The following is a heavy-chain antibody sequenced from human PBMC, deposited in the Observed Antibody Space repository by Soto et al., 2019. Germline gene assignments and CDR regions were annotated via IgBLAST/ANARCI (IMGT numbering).Heavy chain of an antibody. CDR3: AKGVWSFDF. D-gene: IGHD2-21*01. V-gene: IGHV3-23*01. Sequence: GGSLRLSCTASGFTFSLFAMAWVRQAPGKGLEWVSRLTNSGSDTYYADSVKGRFAISRDNSKSTLYLELNDLRVEDTAVYYCAKGVWSFDFWGQGTLVTVSS. CDR1: GFTFSLFA. J-gene: IGHJ4*02. CDR2: LTNSGSDT.